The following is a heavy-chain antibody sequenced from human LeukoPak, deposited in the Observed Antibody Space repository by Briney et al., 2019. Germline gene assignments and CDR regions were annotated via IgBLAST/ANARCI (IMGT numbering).Heavy chain of an antibody. CDR2: ISGVADVI. V-gene: IGHV3-11*01. Sequence: GGSLRLSCAASGFTFNDYYMTWIRQVPGKGLEWVSYISGVADVIYYADSVKGRFTISRDNAKSSVYLQMNSLRAEDTALYYCARGGAHGMDVWGQGTTVTVSS. J-gene: IGHJ6*02. D-gene: IGHD1-26*01. CDR3: ARGGAHGMDV. CDR1: GFTFNDYY.